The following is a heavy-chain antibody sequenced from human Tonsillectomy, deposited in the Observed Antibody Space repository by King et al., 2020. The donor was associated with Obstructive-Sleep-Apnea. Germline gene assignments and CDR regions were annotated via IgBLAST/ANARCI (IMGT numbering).Heavy chain of an antibody. J-gene: IGHJ3*02. D-gene: IGHD5-24*01. Sequence: VQLVESGAEVKKPGSSVKVSCKASGGTFSSYAISWVRQAPGQGLEWMGGIIPIFGTANYAQKFQGRVTITAEESTSTAYMERSSLRSEDTAVYYCARDMRGYGYNYAFDIWGQGTMVTVSS. CDR3: ARDMRGYGYNYAFDI. CDR1: GGTFSSYA. V-gene: IGHV1-69*01. CDR2: IIPIFGTA.